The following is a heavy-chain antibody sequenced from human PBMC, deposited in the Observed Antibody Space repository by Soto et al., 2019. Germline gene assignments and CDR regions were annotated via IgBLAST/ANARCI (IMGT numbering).Heavy chain of an antibody. CDR1: GYTFTSYG. J-gene: IGHJ5*02. V-gene: IGHV1-18*01. Sequence: ASVKVSCKASGYTFTSYGISWVRQAPGQGLEWMGWISAYNGNTNYAQKLQGRVTMTTDTSTSTAYMELRSLRSDDTAVYYCARDSRDIVVVVAATALDPWGQGTLVTVSS. CDR2: ISAYNGNT. D-gene: IGHD2-15*01. CDR3: ARDSRDIVVVVAATALDP.